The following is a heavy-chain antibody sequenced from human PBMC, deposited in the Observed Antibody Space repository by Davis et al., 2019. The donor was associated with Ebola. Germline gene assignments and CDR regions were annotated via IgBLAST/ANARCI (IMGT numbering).Heavy chain of an antibody. CDR2: IYPGDSDS. Sequence: PGGSLRLSCAASGFTFSSYEMNWVRQAPGKGLEWMGIIYPGDSDSRYSPSFQGQVAISADKSISTAYLQWSSLKASDTAIYYCARLGIGNAFDIWGQGTMVTVSS. V-gene: IGHV5-51*01. CDR1: GFTFSSYE. J-gene: IGHJ3*02. CDR3: ARLGIGNAFDI. D-gene: IGHD7-27*01.